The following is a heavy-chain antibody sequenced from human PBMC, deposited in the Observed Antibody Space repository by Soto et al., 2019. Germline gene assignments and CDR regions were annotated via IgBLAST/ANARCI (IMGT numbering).Heavy chain of an antibody. V-gene: IGHV1-69*17. CDR3: ARGDYGDYHSYYYGMAV. CDR2: IIPISEII. CDR1: GGSFNNDA. D-gene: IGHD4-17*01. Sequence: VQFVQSGGEVKKPGSSVKVSCKASGGSFNNDAINWVRQAPGQGLEWLGGIIPISEIIEYAQKFQGRVILTADKSTGTAYMELSSLRLVDTGLYYSARGDYGDYHSYYYGMAVWGQGTTVTVSS. J-gene: IGHJ6*02.